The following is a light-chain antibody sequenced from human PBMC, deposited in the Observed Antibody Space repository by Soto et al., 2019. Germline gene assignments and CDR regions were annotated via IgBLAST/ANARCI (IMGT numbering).Light chain of an antibody. Sequence: QSVLTQPPSASASPGQSVTISCTGTSSDVGGYNYVSWYQQRPGKAPKLMIYEVSQRPSGVPDRFSGSKSGNTATLTVSGLQAEDEADYYCSSFAGNNHRGAFGSGTKVTVL. J-gene: IGLJ1*01. CDR2: EVS. V-gene: IGLV2-8*01. CDR3: SSFAGNNHRGA. CDR1: SSDVGGYNY.